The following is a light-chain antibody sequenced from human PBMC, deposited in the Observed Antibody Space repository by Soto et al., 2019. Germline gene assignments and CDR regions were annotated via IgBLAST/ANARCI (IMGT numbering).Light chain of an antibody. J-gene: IGLJ3*02. CDR1: TSNLGAGYD. CDR3: QAYDYSLTASV. Sequence: QSVLTQPPSVSGAPGQRVTLSCTGNTSNLGAGYDVHRYQQLPGAAPKLVIFGNRNRPSGVPERFSGSKSGTSASLAITGLQAEDEADYYCQAYDYSLTASVFGGGTKLTVL. CDR2: GNR. V-gene: IGLV1-40*01.